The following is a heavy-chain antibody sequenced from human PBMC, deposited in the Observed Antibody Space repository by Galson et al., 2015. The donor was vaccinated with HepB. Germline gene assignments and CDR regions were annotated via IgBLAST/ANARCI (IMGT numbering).Heavy chain of an antibody. CDR3: ARDSVVRGIMGY. J-gene: IGHJ4*02. CDR2: VSTNTGIT. Sequence: SCKASGYTFTNYGVSWVRQAPGQGLEWMGWVSTNTGITNYAQKLQDRVTMTTDTSTNTAYMELRSLRSDDTAVYYCARDSVVRGIMGYWGKGTLVTVSS. CDR1: GYTFTNYG. V-gene: IGHV1-18*01. D-gene: IGHD3-10*01.